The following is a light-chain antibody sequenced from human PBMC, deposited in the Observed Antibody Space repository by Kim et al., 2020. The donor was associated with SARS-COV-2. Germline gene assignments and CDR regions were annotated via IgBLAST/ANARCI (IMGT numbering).Light chain of an antibody. V-gene: IGLV2-14*04. Sequence: GPSITISCTGTSSDVGGYTYVSWYHQHTGKAPKLMFYDVTNRPSGVSNRFFGSKSGNTASLSISGLQAEDEADYYCSSYTSSTTWVFGGGTQLTVL. J-gene: IGLJ3*02. CDR1: SSDVGGYTY. CDR2: DVT. CDR3: SSYTSSTTWV.